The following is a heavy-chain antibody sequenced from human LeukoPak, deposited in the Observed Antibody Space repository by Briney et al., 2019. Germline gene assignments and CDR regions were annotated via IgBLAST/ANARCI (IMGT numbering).Heavy chain of an antibody. J-gene: IGHJ4*02. D-gene: IGHD3-9*01. CDR3: AGVRYFDSIDY. CDR2: IYSGGST. CDR1: GFTVSSNY. V-gene: IGHV3-53*01. Sequence: GGSLRLSCAASGFTVSSNYMSWVRQAPGKGLEWVSVIYSGGSTYYADSVKGRFTISRDNSKNTLYLQMNSLRAEDTAVYYCAGVRYFDSIDYWGQGTLVTVSS.